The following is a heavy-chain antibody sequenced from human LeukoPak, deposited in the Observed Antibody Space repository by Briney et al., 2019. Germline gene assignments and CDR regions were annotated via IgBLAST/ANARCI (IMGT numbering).Heavy chain of an antibody. CDR2: ITTGGRTM. Sequence: GGSLRLSCAASGITLSDHYMSWIRQAPGKGPEWVSYITTGGRTMYYADSVRGRFTISGDNAKNSLYLQMNSLRAEDTAVYYCARDVLITMVRGSNYYGMDVWGQGTTVTVSS. CDR3: ARDVLITMVRGSNYYGMDV. D-gene: IGHD3-10*01. CDR1: GITLSDHY. V-gene: IGHV3-11*04. J-gene: IGHJ6*02.